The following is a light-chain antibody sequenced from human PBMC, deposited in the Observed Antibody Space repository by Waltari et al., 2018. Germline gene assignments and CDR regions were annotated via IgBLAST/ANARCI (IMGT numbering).Light chain of an antibody. J-gene: IGKJ1*01. CDR2: WAS. Sequence: SVLSSSNNKNYLAWYQKKPGQPPKLLIYWASTRESGVPDRFSGSGSGTDFTLTISSLQAEDVAVYYCQQYYSIPRTFGQGTKVEIK. CDR1: SVLSSSNNKNY. CDR3: QQYYSIPRT. V-gene: IGKV4-1*01.